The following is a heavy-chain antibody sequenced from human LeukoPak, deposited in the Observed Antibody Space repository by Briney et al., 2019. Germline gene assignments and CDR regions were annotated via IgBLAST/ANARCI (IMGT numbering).Heavy chain of an antibody. V-gene: IGHV1-69*13. CDR3: ARDSGIVVVPAAMTYNWFDP. D-gene: IGHD2-2*01. CDR1: GGTFSSYA. J-gene: IGHJ5*02. CDR2: IIPIFGTA. Sequence: SVKVSCKASGGTFSSYAISWVRQAPGQGLEWMGGIIPIFGTANYAQKFQGRVTITADESTSTAYMELSSLRSEDAAVYYCARDSGIVVVPAAMTYNWFDPWGQGTLVTVSS.